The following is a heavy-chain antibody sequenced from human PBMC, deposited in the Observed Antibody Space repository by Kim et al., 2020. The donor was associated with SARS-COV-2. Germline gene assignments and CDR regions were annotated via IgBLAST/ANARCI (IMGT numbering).Heavy chain of an antibody. V-gene: IGHV3-23*01. CDR2: ISGSGGTT. Sequence: GGSLRLSCAASGFTFSSSAMSWVRQAPGKGLEWVSAISGSGGTTYYADSVKGRFTISRDNSKNTLYLQMNSLRAEDTAVYYCAKRDCSSTSCYTDYWGQGTLVTVSS. D-gene: IGHD2-2*02. CDR3: AKRDCSSTSCYTDY. J-gene: IGHJ4*02. CDR1: GFTFSSSA.